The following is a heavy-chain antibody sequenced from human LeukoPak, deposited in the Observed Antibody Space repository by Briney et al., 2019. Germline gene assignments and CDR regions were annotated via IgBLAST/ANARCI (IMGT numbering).Heavy chain of an antibody. D-gene: IGHD1-20*01. CDR2: ISSSSSYI. J-gene: IGHJ6*02. CDR3: ARDGITGTTGRFDYYYYYGMDA. V-gene: IGHV3-21*04. Sequence: GGSLRLSCAASGFTFSSYSMNWVRQAPGKGLEWVSSISSSSSYIYYADSVKGRFTISRDNAKNSLYLQMNSLRAEDTALYYCARDGITGTTGRFDYYYYYGMDAWGQGTTVTVSS. CDR1: GFTFSSYS.